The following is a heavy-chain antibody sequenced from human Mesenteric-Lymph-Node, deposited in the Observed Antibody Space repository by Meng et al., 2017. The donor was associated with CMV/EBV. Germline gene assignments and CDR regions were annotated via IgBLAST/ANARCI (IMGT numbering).Heavy chain of an antibody. CDR1: GFTFDDYA. D-gene: IGHD3-10*01. Sequence: SCAASGFTFDDYAMHWVRQAPGKGLEWVSGISWNSGSIGYADSVKGRFTISRDNAKNSLYLQMNSLRAEDTALYYCAKDMTYYGSGDPQKYYYYGMDVWGQGTTVTVSS. J-gene: IGHJ6*02. CDR3: AKDMTYYGSGDPQKYYYYGMDV. V-gene: IGHV3-9*01. CDR2: ISWNSGSI.